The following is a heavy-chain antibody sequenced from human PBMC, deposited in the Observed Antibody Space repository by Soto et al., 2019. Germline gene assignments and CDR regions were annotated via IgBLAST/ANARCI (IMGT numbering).Heavy chain of an antibody. V-gene: IGHV3-11*01. J-gene: IGHJ4*02. D-gene: IGHD5-12*01. CDR3: ASGACSGDDCYFDY. CDR2: INSGCNSI. CDR1: GITVSDYF. Sequence: QVQLVESGGGLVKPGGSLRLSCAASGITVSDYFMTWLRQPPGKGLEFVSYINSGCNSISYADSVRGRFIISRNNAKNSLSLQMSSKRVEATAVYYCASGACSGDDCYFDYWGQGTLVTVSS.